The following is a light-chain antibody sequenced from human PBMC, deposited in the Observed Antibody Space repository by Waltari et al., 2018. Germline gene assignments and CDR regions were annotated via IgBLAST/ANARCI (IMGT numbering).Light chain of an antibody. CDR2: DAA. CDR3: QQSYSSPWT. J-gene: IGKJ1*01. V-gene: IGKV1-16*02. Sequence: DIQMTQSPSSLSASVGDRVTITCRASQFVGNSLAWFQQKPGKAPKSLIYDAARLQTGVPSKFSGSGSGTDFTLTISSLQPEDFAIYYCQQSYSSPWTFAQGTKVEIK. CDR1: QFVGNS.